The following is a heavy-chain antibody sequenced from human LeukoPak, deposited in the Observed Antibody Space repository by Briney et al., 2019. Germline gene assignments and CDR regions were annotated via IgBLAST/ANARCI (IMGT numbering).Heavy chain of an antibody. D-gene: IGHD2-2*02. CDR2: IYPGDSDT. V-gene: IGHV5-51*01. CDR3: ARDGGYCSSTSCYKGFDY. J-gene: IGHJ4*02. Sequence: GESLKISCKGSGYSFTNYWIGWVRQMPGKGLEWMGIIYPGDSDTRYSPSFQGQVTISADKSISTAYLQWSSLKASDTAMYYCARDGGYCSSTSCYKGFDYWGQGTLVTVSS. CDR1: GYSFTNYW.